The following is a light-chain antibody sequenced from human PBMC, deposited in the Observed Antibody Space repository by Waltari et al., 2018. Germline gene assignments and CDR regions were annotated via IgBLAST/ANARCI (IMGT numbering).Light chain of an antibody. V-gene: IGLV2-14*01. CDR2: EFG. CDR3: SSYTSGGTHV. CDR1: TSDVGGYDY. Sequence: QSAPTKPASVSASPGQSITISCTGTTSDVGGYDYVSWYQHHPGRAPKLMIHEFGYRPSGVSNRFYGSKSGNTASLTISGLQAEDEADYYCSSYTSGGTHVFGTGTKATVL. J-gene: IGLJ1*01.